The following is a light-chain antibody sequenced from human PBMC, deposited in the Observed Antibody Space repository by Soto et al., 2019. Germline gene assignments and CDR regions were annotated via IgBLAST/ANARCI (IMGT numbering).Light chain of an antibody. CDR3: QHYNTWPWT. CDR1: QSISSW. Sequence: DIQMTQSPSTLSASVGDRVTITCRASQSISSWLAWYQQELGRAPRLLIYDASSLESGVPSRFSGSGSGTEFILTISSLQSEDFAVYYCQHYNTWPWTFGQGTKVDI. V-gene: IGKV1-5*01. J-gene: IGKJ1*01. CDR2: DAS.